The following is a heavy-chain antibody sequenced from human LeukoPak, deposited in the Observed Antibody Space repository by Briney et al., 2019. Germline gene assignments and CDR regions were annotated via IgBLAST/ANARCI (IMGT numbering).Heavy chain of an antibody. CDR3: AREVLAADYYDSSGYGTQYDY. V-gene: IGHV4-4*07. J-gene: IGHJ4*02. CDR1: GGSISSYY. CDR2: IYTSGST. D-gene: IGHD3-22*01. Sequence: PSETLSLTCTVSGGSISSYYWSWIRQPAGKGLEWIGRIYTSGSTNYNPSLKGRVTMSVDTSKNQFSLKLSSVTAADTAVYYCAREVLAADYYDSSGYGTQYDYWGQGTLVTVSS.